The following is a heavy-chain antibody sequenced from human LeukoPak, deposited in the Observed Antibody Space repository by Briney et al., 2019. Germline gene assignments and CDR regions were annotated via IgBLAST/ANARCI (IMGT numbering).Heavy chain of an antibody. J-gene: IGHJ5*02. CDR3: ARGVVGYCSSTSCSLRDGWFDP. Sequence: SVKASCKASGGTFSSYAISWVRQAPGQGLEWMGGIIPIFGTANYAQKLQGRVTITTDESTSTAYMELSSLRSEDTAVYYCARGVVGYCSSTSCSLRDGWFDPWGQGTLATVSS. CDR2: IIPIFGTA. D-gene: IGHD2-2*03. V-gene: IGHV1-69*05. CDR1: GGTFSSYA.